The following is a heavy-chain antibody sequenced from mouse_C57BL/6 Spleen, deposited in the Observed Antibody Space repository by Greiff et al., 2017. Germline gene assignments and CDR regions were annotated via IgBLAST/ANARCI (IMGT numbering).Heavy chain of an antibody. CDR1: GYAFSSYW. J-gene: IGHJ4*01. D-gene: IGHD1-1*01. CDR2: IYPGDGDT. CDR3: SRHDYGSRGYYAMDY. Sequence: QVQLKESGAELVKPGASVKISCKASGYAFSSYWMNWVKQRPGKGLEWIGQIYPGDGDTNYNGKFKGTATLTADKSSSTAYMQLSSLTSEDSAVYCWSRHDYGSRGYYAMDYWGQGTSVTVSS. V-gene: IGHV1-80*01.